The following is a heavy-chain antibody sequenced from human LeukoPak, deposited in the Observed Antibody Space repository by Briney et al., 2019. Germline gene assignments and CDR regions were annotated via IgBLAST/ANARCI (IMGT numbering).Heavy chain of an antibody. J-gene: IGHJ4*02. V-gene: IGHV3-30*18. Sequence: GGSLRLSCAASGFTFSSYGMHWVRQAPGKGLEWVAVISYDGSNKYYADSVKGRFTISRDNSKNTLYPQMNSLRAEDTAVYYCAKDLGCSSTSCYPTFDYWGQGTLVTVSS. CDR3: AKDLGCSSTSCYPTFDY. CDR1: GFTFSSYG. CDR2: ISYDGSNK. D-gene: IGHD2-2*01.